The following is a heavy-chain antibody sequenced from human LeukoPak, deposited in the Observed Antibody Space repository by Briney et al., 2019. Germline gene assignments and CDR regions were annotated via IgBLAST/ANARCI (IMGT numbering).Heavy chain of an antibody. Sequence: QAGGSLRLSCAASGFTFSSYAMHWVRQAPGKGLEWVAVISYDGSNKYYADSVKGRFTISRDNSRNTLYLQMNSLRAEDTAVYYCARDGREVGNDYGDYVGLHYYYYMDVWGKGTTVTVSS. CDR3: ARDGREVGNDYGDYVGLHYYYYMDV. J-gene: IGHJ6*03. CDR2: ISYDGSNK. CDR1: GFTFSSYA. V-gene: IGHV3-30*04. D-gene: IGHD4-17*01.